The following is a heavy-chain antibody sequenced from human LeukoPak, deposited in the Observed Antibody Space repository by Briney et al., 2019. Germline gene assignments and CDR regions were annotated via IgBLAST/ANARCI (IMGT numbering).Heavy chain of an antibody. CDR3: ARASVLRFLEWQYYYYYGMDV. CDR2: INHSGST. CDR1: GGSFSGYY. D-gene: IGHD3-3*01. J-gene: IGHJ6*02. V-gene: IGHV4-34*01. Sequence: SETLSLTCAVYGGSFSGYYWSWIRQPPGKGLEWIGEINHSGSTNYNPSLKSRVTISVDTSKNQFSLKLSSVTAADTAVYYCARASVLRFLEWQYYYYYGMDVWGQGTTVTVSS.